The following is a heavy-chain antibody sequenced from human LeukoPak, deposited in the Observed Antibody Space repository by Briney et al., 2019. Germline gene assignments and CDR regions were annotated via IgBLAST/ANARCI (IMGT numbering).Heavy chain of an antibody. D-gene: IGHD4-11*01. CDR2: IGSSSENI. J-gene: IGHJ3*02. V-gene: IGHV3-21*01. Sequence: GGSLRLSCAASGFTFSSYCMKWVRQGPGKGLEWVSAIGSSSENIYYADSVKGRFTISRDNAKDSLYLQMTSLRDADTAVFYSAIGDESLQRNDALDIWGQGTMVTVSS. CDR1: GFTFSSYC. CDR3: AIGDESLQRNDALDI.